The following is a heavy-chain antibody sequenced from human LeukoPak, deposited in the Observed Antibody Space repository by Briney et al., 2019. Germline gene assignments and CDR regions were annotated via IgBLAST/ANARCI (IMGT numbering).Heavy chain of an antibody. CDR1: GYTFTGYY. Sequence: ASVKVSCKASGYTFTGYYMYWVRQAPGQGLEWMGRINPNSGDTNYAQKFQGRVTMTRDTSISTAYMELSRLRSDDTAVYCCARAPEVSYADYWGQGTLVTVSS. D-gene: IGHD3-10*01. J-gene: IGHJ4*02. CDR3: ARAPEVSYADY. CDR2: INPNSGDT. V-gene: IGHV1-2*06.